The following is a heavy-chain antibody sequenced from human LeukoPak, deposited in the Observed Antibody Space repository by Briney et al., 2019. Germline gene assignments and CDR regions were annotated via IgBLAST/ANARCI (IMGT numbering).Heavy chain of an antibody. D-gene: IGHD2-21*01. V-gene: IGHV3-7*01. CDR1: GFAFGSCW. Sequence: GGSLRLSCAASGFAFGSCWMSWVRQAPGKGLEWVANIKQDGSEKHYVDSVKGRFTISRDNAKNSLYLQMNSLRAEDTAVYYCACGELVGGFGYWGQGTLVTVSS. CDR3: ACGELVGGFGY. CDR2: IKQDGSEK. J-gene: IGHJ4*02.